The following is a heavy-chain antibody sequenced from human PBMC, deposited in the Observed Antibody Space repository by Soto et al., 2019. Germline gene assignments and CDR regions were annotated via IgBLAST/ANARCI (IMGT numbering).Heavy chain of an antibody. CDR2: ISYDGSNK. J-gene: IGHJ6*02. CDR1: GFTFSSYA. V-gene: IGHV3-30-3*01. D-gene: IGHD4-17*01. CDR3: ARDSGYGDYALLNYGMDV. Sequence: HPGGSLRLSCAASGFTFSSYAMHWVRQAPGKGLEWVAVISYDGSNKYYADSVKGRFTISRDNSKNTLYLQMNSLRAEDTAVYYCARDSGYGDYALLNYGMDVWGQGTTVTVSS.